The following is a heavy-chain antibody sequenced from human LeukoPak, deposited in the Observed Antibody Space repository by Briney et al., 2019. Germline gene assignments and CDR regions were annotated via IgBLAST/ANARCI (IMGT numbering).Heavy chain of an antibody. CDR3: AKAIFAGRYNFDY. CDR1: GFTFNNYG. J-gene: IGHJ4*02. D-gene: IGHD3-3*01. Sequence: GGSLRLSCAASGFTFNNYGMSWVRQAPGKGLEWVSGISGSGGSTYYADSVKGRFTISRDNSKNTLCLQMNSLRGGDTAVYYCAKAIFAGRYNFDYWGQGTLVTVSS. V-gene: IGHV3-23*01. CDR2: ISGSGGST.